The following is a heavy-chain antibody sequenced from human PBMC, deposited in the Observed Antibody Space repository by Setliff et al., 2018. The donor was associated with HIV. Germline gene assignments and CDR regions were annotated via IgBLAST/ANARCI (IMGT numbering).Heavy chain of an antibody. J-gene: IGHJ4*02. D-gene: IGHD1-26*01. V-gene: IGHV1-69*13. CDR3: ARGVDGSYRKFFDN. CDR1: GYSFTTYA. Sequence: GASVKVSCKASGYSFTTYAISWVRQAPGQGLEWMGGITPIFGTAKYAQRFQGRVTVIADASTNTVNMELSSLRSEDTAVYYCARGVDGSYRKFFDNWGQGTLVTVSS. CDR2: ITPIFGTA.